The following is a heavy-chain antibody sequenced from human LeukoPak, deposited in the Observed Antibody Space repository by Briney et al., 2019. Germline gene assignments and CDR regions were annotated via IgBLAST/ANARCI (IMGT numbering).Heavy chain of an antibody. Sequence: GGSLRLSCAASGFTFSSYAMSWVRQAPGKGLEWVSAMSGRGGSTYYADSVKGRITISRDNSKNTLYLQMNSLRAGDTAVYYCTKHESYYYYFYMDVWAKGPRSPSP. CDR3: TKHESYYYYFYMDV. CDR2: MSGRGGST. CDR1: GFTFSSYA. J-gene: IGHJ6*03. V-gene: IGHV3-23*01.